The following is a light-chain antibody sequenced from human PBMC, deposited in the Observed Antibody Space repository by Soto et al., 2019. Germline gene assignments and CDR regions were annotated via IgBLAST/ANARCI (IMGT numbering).Light chain of an antibody. J-gene: IGKJ1*01. CDR2: GAS. Sequence: EIVLTQSPGTLSLSPGERATLSCRASQSVSSSYLAWYQQKPGQAPRLLIYGASSRATGIPDRFSGSGSGTDFPPTISRLEPEDFAVYYCQQYGSSPPWTFGQGTKVEIK. V-gene: IGKV3-20*01. CDR1: QSVSSSY. CDR3: QQYGSSPPWT.